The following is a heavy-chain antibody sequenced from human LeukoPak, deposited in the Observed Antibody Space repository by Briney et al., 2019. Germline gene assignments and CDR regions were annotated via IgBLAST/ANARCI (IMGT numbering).Heavy chain of an antibody. CDR1: GGSISSSSYY. CDR2: IYYSGST. Sequence: SETLSLTCTVSGGSISSSSYYWGWIRQPPGKGLEWIGSIYYSGSTYYNPSLKSRVTISVDTSKNQFSLKLSSVTAADTAVYYCARQRYYYDSSGYERPDDYWGQGTLVTVSS. CDR3: ARQRYYYDSSGYERPDDY. D-gene: IGHD3-22*01. V-gene: IGHV4-39*01. J-gene: IGHJ4*02.